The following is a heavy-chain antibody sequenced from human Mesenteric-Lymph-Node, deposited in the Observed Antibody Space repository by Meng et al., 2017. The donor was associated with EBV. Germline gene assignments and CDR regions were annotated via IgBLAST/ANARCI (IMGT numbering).Heavy chain of an antibody. CDR2: INSDGSST. Sequence: EAQVRECGGGVFEAGRCARVSCAAYGFSFSSYWMHWVRQAPGKGLVCVSLINSDGSSTSNADPVKRRFTISRDNAKNTLYLQMHSRRAEDTAVYYCARVSSGWYSFDYWGQGTLVTVSS. CDR3: ARVSSGWYSFDY. D-gene: IGHD6-19*01. V-gene: IGHV3-74*02. CDR1: GFSFSSYW. J-gene: IGHJ4*02.